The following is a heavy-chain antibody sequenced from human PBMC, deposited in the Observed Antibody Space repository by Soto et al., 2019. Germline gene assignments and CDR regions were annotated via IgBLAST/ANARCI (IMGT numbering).Heavy chain of an antibody. J-gene: IGHJ6*02. CDR1: GYAFTSYD. CDR2: MNPNSGNT. Sequence: GASVTVSFPASGYAFTSYDINWVRQAAGQGLEWMGWMNPNSGNTGYAQKFQGRVTMTRNTSISTAYMELSSLRSEDTAVYYCARVMRQQLLDYYLYGMEVWGQGIMVTVSS. CDR3: ARVMRQQLLDYYLYGMEV. V-gene: IGHV1-8*01. D-gene: IGHD6-13*01.